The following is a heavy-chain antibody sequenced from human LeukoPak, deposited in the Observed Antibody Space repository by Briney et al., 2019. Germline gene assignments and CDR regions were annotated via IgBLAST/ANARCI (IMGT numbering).Heavy chain of an antibody. CDR2: IKSETDGETT. CDR1: GFSFNDAW. D-gene: IGHD2-15*01. Sequence: GASLRLSCAASGFSFNDAWMSWVRQAPGKGLEWVGRIKSETDGETTDYAAPVKGRFTISRDDSRNTLYLQMITLKTEDTALYYCTTDPHSGYCSGVSCYPYDYWGQGTLVTVTS. CDR3: TTDPHSGYCSGVSCYPYDY. J-gene: IGHJ4*02. V-gene: IGHV3-15*01.